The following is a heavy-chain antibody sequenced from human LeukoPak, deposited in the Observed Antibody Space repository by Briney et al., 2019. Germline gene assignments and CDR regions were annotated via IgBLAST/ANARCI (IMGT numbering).Heavy chain of an antibody. Sequence: SETLSLTCTVSGGSISSSSYYWGCLRQPPGKGLEWIGSIYYSGSTYYNPSLKRRVTISVDTSKNQFSLNLSSVTAADTAVYYCARHTEDIVGKIDYWGQGTLVTVSS. CDR3: ARHTEDIVGKIDY. D-gene: IGHD1-26*01. CDR2: IYYSGST. V-gene: IGHV4-39*01. J-gene: IGHJ4*02. CDR1: GGSISSSSYY.